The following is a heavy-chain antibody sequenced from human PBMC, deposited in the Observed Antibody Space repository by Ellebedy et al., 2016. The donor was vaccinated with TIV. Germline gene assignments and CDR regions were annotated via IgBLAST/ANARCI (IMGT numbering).Heavy chain of an antibody. CDR2: IYYSGST. V-gene: IGHV4-31*01. CDR1: GGSISSGGYY. D-gene: IGHD6-13*01. Sequence: LRLSCTVSGGSISSGGYYWSWIRQHPGKGLEWIGYIYYSGSTYYNPSLKSLVTISVDTSKNQFSLKLSSVTAADTAVYYCARGSAAAGPTAYFDYWGQGTLVTVSS. J-gene: IGHJ4*02. CDR3: ARGSAAAGPTAYFDY.